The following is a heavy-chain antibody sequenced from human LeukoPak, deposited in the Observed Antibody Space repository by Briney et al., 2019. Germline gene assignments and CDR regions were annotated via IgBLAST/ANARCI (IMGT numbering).Heavy chain of an antibody. CDR3: ARGPPRGYCSGGSCCTFDY. CDR1: GGSFSGYY. D-gene: IGHD2-15*01. V-gene: IGHV4-34*01. J-gene: IGHJ4*02. Sequence: PSETLSLTCAVYGGSFSGYYWSWIRQPPGKGLEWIGEINHSGSTNYNPSLKSRVTISVDTSKNQFSLKLSSVTAADTAVYYCARGPPRGYCSGGSCCTFDYWGQGTLVTVSS. CDR2: INHSGST.